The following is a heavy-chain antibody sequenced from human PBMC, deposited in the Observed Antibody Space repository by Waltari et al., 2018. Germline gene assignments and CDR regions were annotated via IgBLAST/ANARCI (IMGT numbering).Heavy chain of an antibody. Sequence: EVQLVQSGAEVKNPGATVNISCKASGYTFTEYYMHRVQQAPGKGLEWMGCVDPEDSETIYAEKFQGRVTITADTSTDTAYMELSSLGSEDTAVYYCATSQPGDYYYMDVWGKGTTVTVSS. J-gene: IGHJ6*03. CDR3: ATSQPGDYYYMDV. V-gene: IGHV1-69-2*01. CDR2: VDPEDSET. D-gene: IGHD2-8*02. CDR1: GYTFTEYY.